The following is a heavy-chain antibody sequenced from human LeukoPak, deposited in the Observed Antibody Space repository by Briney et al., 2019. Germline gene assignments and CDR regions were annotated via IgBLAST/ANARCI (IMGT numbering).Heavy chain of an antibody. CDR3: VKVDCNGGSCYFKY. Sequence: GGSLRLSYSASGFTFSNYAMYWVRQAPGKGLEYVSAITNNGGSTYYADSVKGRFTISRDNSKNTVYLQMSSLRAEDTAVYYCVKVDCNGGSCYFKYWGQGTLVSVSS. D-gene: IGHD2-15*01. J-gene: IGHJ4*02. CDR2: ITNNGGST. V-gene: IGHV3-64D*09. CDR1: GFTFSNYA.